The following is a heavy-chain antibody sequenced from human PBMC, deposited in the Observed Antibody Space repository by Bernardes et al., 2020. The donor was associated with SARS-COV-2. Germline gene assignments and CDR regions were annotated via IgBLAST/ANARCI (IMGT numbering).Heavy chain of an antibody. V-gene: IGHV4-30-4*01. CDR2: IYYSGST. Sequence: SETLSLTCTVSGDSISSGDYYWSWIRQPPGKGLEWIGYIYYSGSTYYSPSLKSRVTISVDTSKNRFSLRVSSVTDADTAVYYWARVDCWSGYLTQDSWGQGTLVIVSS. CDR3: ARVDCWSGYLTQDS. J-gene: IGHJ4*02. CDR1: GDSISSGDYY. D-gene: IGHD3-3*01.